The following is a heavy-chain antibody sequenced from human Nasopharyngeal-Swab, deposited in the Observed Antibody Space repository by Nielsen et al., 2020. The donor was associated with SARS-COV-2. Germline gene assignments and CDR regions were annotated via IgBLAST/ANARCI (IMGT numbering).Heavy chain of an antibody. J-gene: IGHJ6*02. CDR3: ARGHYGLDV. Sequence: GESLKISCAASGFTFSDHYMTWIRQAPGKGLEWVLYISPSSSDTNYADSVKGRFTISRDNAKNSLYLQMNSLRAEDTAVYYCARGHYGLDVWSQGTTVTVSS. V-gene: IGHV3-11*06. CDR2: ISPSSSDT. CDR1: GFTFSDHY.